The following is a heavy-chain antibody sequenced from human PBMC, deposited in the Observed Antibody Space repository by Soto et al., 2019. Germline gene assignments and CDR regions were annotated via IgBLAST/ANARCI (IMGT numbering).Heavy chain of an antibody. J-gene: IGHJ6*02. D-gene: IGHD6-19*01. CDR3: AKDPIAVAGTWYYYYGMDV. Sequence: PGGSLRLSCAASGFTFSSYGVHWVRQAPGKGLEWVAVISYDGSNKYYADSVKGRFTISRDNSKNTLYLQMNSLRAEDTAVYYCAKDPIAVAGTWYYYYGMDVWGQGPTVPVSS. V-gene: IGHV3-30*18. CDR1: GFTFSSYG. CDR2: ISYDGSNK.